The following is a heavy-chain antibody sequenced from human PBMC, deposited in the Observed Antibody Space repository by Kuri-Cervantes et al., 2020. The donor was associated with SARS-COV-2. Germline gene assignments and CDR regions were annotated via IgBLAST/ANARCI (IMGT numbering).Heavy chain of an antibody. CDR2: VRGKENNYAK. J-gene: IGHJ4*02. CDR3: TTLIDY. V-gene: IGHV3-73*01. CDR1: GFLFSAPA. Sequence: LSLTCEVSGFLFSAPAIHWVRQGSGKGVEWVGRVRGKENNYAKAYAAWVKGRFNNSRDDSKNMAYLQTTSLKTEDTTVYYCTTLIDYWGQGALVTVSS.